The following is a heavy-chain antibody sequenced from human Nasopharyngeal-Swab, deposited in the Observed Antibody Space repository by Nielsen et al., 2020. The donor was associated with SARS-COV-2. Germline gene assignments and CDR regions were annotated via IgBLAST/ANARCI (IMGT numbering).Heavy chain of an antibody. Sequence: GESLKTSCAASGFTLSSYNMNWVRQAPGKGLEWVSSISTTNGSMDYADSVKGRFTISRDNAKNSLFLQMNNLRVEDTAVYYCARGSVYHTLLYWGHGSLVIVS. CDR2: ISTTNGSM. CDR1: GFTLSSYN. V-gene: IGHV3-21*01. CDR3: ARGSVYHTLLY. D-gene: IGHD3-3*01. J-gene: IGHJ4*01.